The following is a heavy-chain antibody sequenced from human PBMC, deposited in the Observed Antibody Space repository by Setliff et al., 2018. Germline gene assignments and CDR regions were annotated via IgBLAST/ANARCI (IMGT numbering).Heavy chain of an antibody. J-gene: IGHJ4*02. V-gene: IGHV5-51*01. CDR3: ARDSGSPLDY. CDR2: IYPGDSDT. CDR1: GYRFSTYW. D-gene: IGHD6-6*01. Sequence: GESLKISCKGSGYRFSTYWIGWVRQMPGKGLEWMGIIYPGDSDTRYSPAFQGQVTFSADKSISTAYLQWSSLKASDTAMYYCARDSGSPLDYWGQGTLVTVSS.